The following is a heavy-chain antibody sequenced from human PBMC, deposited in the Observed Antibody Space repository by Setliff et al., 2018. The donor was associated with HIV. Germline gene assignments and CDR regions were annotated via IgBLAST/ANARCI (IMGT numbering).Heavy chain of an antibody. CDR1: GFSLITSGVG. CDR2: IYWNDDK. CDR3: AHTTSFDFWTPGPMDV. J-gene: IGHJ6*03. D-gene: IGHD3-3*01. V-gene: IGHV2-5*01. Sequence: SGPTLVNPTQALSLTCTFSGFSLITSGVGVGWIRQPPGKALEWLALIYWNDDKRYSPSLKSRLTIRKDASKNQVVLTMTKMDPVDTGTYYCAHTTSFDFWTPGPMDVWGKGTTVTVSS.